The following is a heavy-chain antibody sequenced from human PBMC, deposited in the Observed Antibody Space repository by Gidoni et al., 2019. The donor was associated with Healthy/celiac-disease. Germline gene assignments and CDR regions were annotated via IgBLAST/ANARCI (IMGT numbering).Heavy chain of an antibody. CDR3: AAGMYNWNYFDY. V-gene: IGHV1-58*01. Sequence: QMQLVQFGPEVKKPATSVKVSCKASGSTFTSYAVQWVRQARGQRLEWIGWIVVGSGNTNYAQKFQERVTITRDMSTSTAYMELSSLRSEDTAVYYCAAGMYNWNYFDYWGQGTLVTVSS. D-gene: IGHD1-20*01. CDR1: GSTFTSYA. CDR2: IVVGSGNT. J-gene: IGHJ4*02.